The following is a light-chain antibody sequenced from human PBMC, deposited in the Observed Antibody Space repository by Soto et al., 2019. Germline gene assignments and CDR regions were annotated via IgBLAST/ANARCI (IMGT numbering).Light chain of an antibody. V-gene: IGKV3-11*01. CDR2: DAS. CDR1: QSVSSY. Sequence: EILLTQSPPPLSLSAGERATLSCRASQSVSSYLAWYQQKPGQAPRLLIYDASNRATGIPARFSGSGSGTDFTLTISSLEPEDFAVYYCQQRSNWPPLTFGGGTKGDIK. CDR3: QQRSNWPPLT. J-gene: IGKJ4*01.